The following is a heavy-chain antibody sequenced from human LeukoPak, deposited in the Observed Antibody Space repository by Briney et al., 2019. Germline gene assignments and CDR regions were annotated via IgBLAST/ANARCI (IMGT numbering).Heavy chain of an antibody. CDR2: INHSGST. V-gene: IGHV4-34*01. Sequence: SETLSLTCAVYGGSFSGCYWSWIRQPPGKGLEWIGEINHSGSTNYNPSLKSRVTISVDTSENRFSLKLTSVTAADTAVYYCARHSGSYGPFDYWGQGTLVTVSS. CDR1: GGSFSGCY. J-gene: IGHJ4*02. D-gene: IGHD1-26*01. CDR3: ARHSGSYGPFDY.